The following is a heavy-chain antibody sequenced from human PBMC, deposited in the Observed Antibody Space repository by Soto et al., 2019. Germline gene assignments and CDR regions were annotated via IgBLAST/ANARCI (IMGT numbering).Heavy chain of an antibody. D-gene: IGHD6-13*01. V-gene: IGHV1-3*05. Sequence: QVQLVQSGAEEKKPGASVKVSCKASGYTFTSYAMHWERQAPGQRLEWMGWINAGNGNTKYSQKFQGRVTITRDTSASTAYMELSSLRSEDTAVYYCARDKFGYSSSWYVGYWGQGTLVTVSS. CDR3: ARDKFGYSSSWYVGY. CDR1: GYTFTSYA. J-gene: IGHJ4*02. CDR2: INAGNGNT.